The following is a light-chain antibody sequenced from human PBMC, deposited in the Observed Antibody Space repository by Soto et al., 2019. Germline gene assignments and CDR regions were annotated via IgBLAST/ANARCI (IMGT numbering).Light chain of an antibody. Sequence: QSVLTQPPSVSGAPGQRVTISCTGSSSNIGAGYDVHWYQQLPGTAPKLLIYGNSNRPSGVPDRFSGSKSGTSASLAITGLQAEDEADYYCQSYDSSLTEDDVFGTGTKLTVL. J-gene: IGLJ1*01. CDR1: SSNIGAGYD. V-gene: IGLV1-40*01. CDR2: GNS. CDR3: QSYDSSLTEDDV.